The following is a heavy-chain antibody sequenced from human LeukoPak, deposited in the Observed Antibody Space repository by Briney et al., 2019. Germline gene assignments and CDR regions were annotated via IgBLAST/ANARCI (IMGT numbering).Heavy chain of an antibody. J-gene: IGHJ4*02. D-gene: IGHD6-13*01. CDR3: AKALGPPNPYSSSWLDY. CDR2: ISYDGSNK. V-gene: IGHV3-30*18. CDR1: GFTFSSYG. Sequence: PGGSLRLSCAASGFTFSSYGMHWVRQAPGKGLEWVAVISYDGSNKYYADSVKGRFTISRDNSKNTLYLQMNSLRAEDTAVYYCAKALGPPNPYSSSWLDYWGQGTLVTVSS.